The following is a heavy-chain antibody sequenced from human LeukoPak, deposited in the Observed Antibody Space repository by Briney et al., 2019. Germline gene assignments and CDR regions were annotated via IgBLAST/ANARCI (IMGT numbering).Heavy chain of an antibody. V-gene: IGHV3-23*01. CDR3: AKSWELLNFDY. J-gene: IGHJ4*02. CDR1: GLTFSSYG. CDR2: ISGSGDST. D-gene: IGHD1-26*01. Sequence: PGGSLRLSCAASGLTFSSYGMTWVRQAPGKGLEWVSSISGSGDSTYYADSVKGRFTISRDNSKKTVYLQMNSLRAEDTAIYYCAKSWELLNFDYWGQGTLVTVSS.